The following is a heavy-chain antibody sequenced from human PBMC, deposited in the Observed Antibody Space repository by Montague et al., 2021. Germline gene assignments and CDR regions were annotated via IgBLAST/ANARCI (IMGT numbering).Heavy chain of an antibody. V-gene: IGHV4-34*01. CDR3: ARGCPGTVNGQYSGGWYYFDK. J-gene: IGHJ4*02. Sequence: SETLSLTCALSGGSLSGYYWAWIRQTPGKGLEWIGNINHSGSAKYNPSLKNRVSISVATSNNQFFLDLTSVTAADTAMYFCARGCPGTVNGQYSGGWYYFDKWGQGTMVTVSS. D-gene: IGHD6-19*01. CDR1: GGSLSGYY. CDR2: INHSGSA.